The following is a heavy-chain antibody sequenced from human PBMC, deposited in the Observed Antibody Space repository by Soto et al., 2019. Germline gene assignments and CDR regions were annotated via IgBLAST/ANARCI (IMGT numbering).Heavy chain of an antibody. CDR2: IYHSGTT. CDR3: ARHLNYNYFDY. V-gene: IGHV4-59*01. CDR1: GASISNYY. Sequence: PSETLSLTCSVSGASISNYYWSWIRQPPGKGLEWLGYIYHSGTTSHNPSLQSRVTISLDTSKNQFSLKLTSATAADTAVYYCARHLNYNYFDYWGQGTLVTVSS. D-gene: IGHD3-10*01. J-gene: IGHJ4*02.